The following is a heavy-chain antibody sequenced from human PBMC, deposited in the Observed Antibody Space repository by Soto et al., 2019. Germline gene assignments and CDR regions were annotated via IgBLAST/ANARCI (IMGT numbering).Heavy chain of an antibody. D-gene: IGHD3-3*01. CDR1: GFWFTNYF. CDR3: VRDVRGVESPYNCFAP. J-gene: IGHJ5*02. CDR2: IKQDGTAE. Sequence: SWGSLRLSCSASGFWFTNYFMSSCRQAPGKGLEWGANIKQDGTAEYYLDSVKGRFAISRDNTKNSLFLQMNSLRAEDTAVYYCVRDVRGVESPYNCFAPWGQGTLVTVSS. V-gene: IGHV3-7*01.